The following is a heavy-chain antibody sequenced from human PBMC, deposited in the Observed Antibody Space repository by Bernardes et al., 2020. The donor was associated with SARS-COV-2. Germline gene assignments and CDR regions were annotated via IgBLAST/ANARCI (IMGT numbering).Heavy chain of an antibody. D-gene: IGHD2-8*02. CDR1: GFTFSPNA. CDR2: SGGDGNT. V-gene: IGHV3-23*01. Sequence: GASLILSCAASGFTFSPNAMSWVRQPPGKGLEWVSGSGGDGNTHYAHSVRGRFSISRDNSNNMLFLQMDNLRAEDTAMYYCAKDVFWWQLDSWGQGALVTVSS. CDR3: AKDVFWWQLDS. J-gene: IGHJ4*02.